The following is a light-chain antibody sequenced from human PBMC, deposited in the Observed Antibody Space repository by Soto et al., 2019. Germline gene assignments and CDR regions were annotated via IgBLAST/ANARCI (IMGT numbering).Light chain of an antibody. CDR1: QGISNY. V-gene: IGKV1-27*01. Sequence: DIQMTQSPSPLSASVGDRVTITCRASQGISNYLAWYQQKPGKVPKLMIYAASTLQSGVPSRFSGSGSGTDFTLTISSLQPEDVATYYCQKYNSAPRTLGQGTKVDIK. J-gene: IGKJ1*01. CDR2: AAS. CDR3: QKYNSAPRT.